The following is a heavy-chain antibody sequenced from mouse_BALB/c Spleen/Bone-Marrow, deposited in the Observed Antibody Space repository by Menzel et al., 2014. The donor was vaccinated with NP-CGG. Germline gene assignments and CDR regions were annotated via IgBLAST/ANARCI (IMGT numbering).Heavy chain of an antibody. V-gene: IGHV1-87*01. Sequence: QVQLQESGAELARPGASVKLSCKASGYTFPSYWMQWVKQRPGPGLEWIGAIYPGDGDTRYTQKFKGKATLTADKSSSTSYMQLSSLASEDSAVYYVAREVRLREGFAYWCQGTLVTGSA. D-gene: IGHD2-14*01. CDR2: IYPGDGDT. CDR3: AREVRLREGFAY. J-gene: IGHJ3*01. CDR1: GYTFPSYW.